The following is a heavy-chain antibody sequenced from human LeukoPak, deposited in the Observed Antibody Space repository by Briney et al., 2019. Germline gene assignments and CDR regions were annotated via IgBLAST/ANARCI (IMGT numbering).Heavy chain of an antibody. CDR1: GFTFSSYS. CDR2: ISSSSSYI. D-gene: IGHD2-2*01. Sequence: PGGSLRLSCAASGFTFSSYSMNWVRQAPGKGLEWVSSISSSSSYIYYADSVKGRFTISRDNAKNSLCLQMNSLRAEDTAVYYCARDTLGYCSSTSCVDYWGQGTLVTVSS. V-gene: IGHV3-21*01. J-gene: IGHJ4*02. CDR3: ARDTLGYCSSTSCVDY.